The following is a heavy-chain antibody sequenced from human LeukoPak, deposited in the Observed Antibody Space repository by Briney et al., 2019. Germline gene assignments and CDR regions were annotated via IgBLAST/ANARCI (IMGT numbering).Heavy chain of an antibody. V-gene: IGHV3-23*01. CDR2: ISGSGGGT. J-gene: IGHJ4*02. Sequence: GGSLSLSCAASGFTFSSYAMSWVRQAPGKGLEWVSAISGSGGGTYYADSVKGRFTISRDNSKNTLYLQMNSLRAEDTAVYYCAKGTNTYGHPSYFDYWGQGTLVTVSS. CDR3: AKGTNTYGHPSYFDY. D-gene: IGHD5-18*01. CDR1: GFTFSSYA.